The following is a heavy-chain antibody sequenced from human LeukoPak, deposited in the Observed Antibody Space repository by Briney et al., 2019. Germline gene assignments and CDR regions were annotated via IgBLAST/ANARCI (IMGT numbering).Heavy chain of an antibody. CDR1: GGSISSNTYY. J-gene: IGHJ4*02. CDR3: ARGNRANYYGSGIDY. CDR2: IYYSGST. Sequence: PSETLSLTCTVSGGSISSNTYYWGWIRQPPGKGLEWIGSIYYSGSTYYNPSLKSRVTMSVDTSKNQFSLKLSSVTAADTAVYYCARGNRANYYGSGIDYWGQGTLVTVSS. V-gene: IGHV4-39*07. D-gene: IGHD3-10*01.